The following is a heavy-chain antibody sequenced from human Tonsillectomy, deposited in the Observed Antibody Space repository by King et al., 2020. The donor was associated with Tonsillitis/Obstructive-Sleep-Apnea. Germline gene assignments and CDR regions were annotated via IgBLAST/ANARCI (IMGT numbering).Heavy chain of an antibody. V-gene: IGHV3-33*01. CDR3: ARESLGSSTSCCPDY. J-gene: IGHJ4*02. CDR2: IWYDGSNK. CDR1: GFTFNDYG. D-gene: IGHD2-2*01. Sequence: VQLVESGGGVFQPGRSLTLSCAASGFTFNDYGMHWVRQAPGTGLEWVAVIWYDGSNKYYADSVKGRFTISRDNSENTLYLQMNSLGAEDTAVYHCARESLGSSTSCCPDYWGQGTLVTVSS.